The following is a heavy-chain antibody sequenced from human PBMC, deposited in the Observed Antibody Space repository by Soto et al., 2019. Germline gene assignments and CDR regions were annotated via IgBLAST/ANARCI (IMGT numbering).Heavy chain of an antibody. CDR1: GFTFDDYA. CDR3: ARVTSGWYEGFDY. V-gene: IGHV3-9*01. D-gene: IGHD6-19*01. Sequence: EVQLVESGGGLVQPGRSLRLSCAASGFTFDDYAMHWVRQAPGKGLEWVAGISWNSNNIGYADSVKGRFTISRDNAKNSLYLQIYSLRAEDTALYYCARVTSGWYEGFDYWGQGTLVTVSS. CDR2: ISWNSNNI. J-gene: IGHJ4*02.